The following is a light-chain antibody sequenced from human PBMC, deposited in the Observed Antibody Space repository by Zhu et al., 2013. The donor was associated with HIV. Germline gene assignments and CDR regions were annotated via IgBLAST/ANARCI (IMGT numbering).Light chain of an antibody. V-gene: IGLV1-47*01. CDR3: ATWDDSLSGWV. J-gene: IGLJ3*02. Sequence: QSVLTQPPSVSAAPGQKVTISCSGSTSNIGDNFISWYQQVPGTAPKLLIYRNNQRPSGVPDRFSGSKSGTSASLAISGLRSEDEADYYCATWDDSLSGWVFGGGTKLTVL. CDR1: TSNIGDNF. CDR2: RNN.